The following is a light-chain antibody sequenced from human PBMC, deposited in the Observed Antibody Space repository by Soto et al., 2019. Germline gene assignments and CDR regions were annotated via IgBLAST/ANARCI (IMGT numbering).Light chain of an antibody. Sequence: QSALTHPASVSGSPGQSITISCTGTGSDVGGYNSVSWYQQHPGKAPQVMIYDVSNRPAGVSNRFSGSKSGNTASLSISGLQAEDEADYYCSSYTSASTPVVFGGGNKVTGL. CDR1: GSDVGGYNS. J-gene: IGLJ2*01. V-gene: IGLV2-14*01. CDR3: SSYTSASTPVV. CDR2: DVS.